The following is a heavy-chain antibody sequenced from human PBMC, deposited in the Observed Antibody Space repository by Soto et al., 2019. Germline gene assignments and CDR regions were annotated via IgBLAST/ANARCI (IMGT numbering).Heavy chain of an antibody. Sequence: QVQLVQSGAEVKKPGSSVKVSCKASGGTFSSYAISWVRQAPGQGLEWMGGIIPIFGTANYAQKFQGRVTIAADESTSTAYMGLSSLRSEDTAVYYCARDRHDSSGYLPYYGMDVWGQGTTVTVSS. J-gene: IGHJ6*02. CDR3: ARDRHDSSGYLPYYGMDV. D-gene: IGHD3-22*01. CDR1: GGTFSSYA. CDR2: IIPIFGTA. V-gene: IGHV1-69*01.